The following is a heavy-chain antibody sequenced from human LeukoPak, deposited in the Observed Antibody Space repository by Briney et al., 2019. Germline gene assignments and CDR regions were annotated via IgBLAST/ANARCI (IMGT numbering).Heavy chain of an antibody. D-gene: IGHD3-9*01. Sequence: PGGSLRLSCAASGFTFGSYSMNWVRQAPGKGLEWVSSISSSSSYIYYADSVKGRFTISRDNAKNSLYLQMNSLRAEDTAVYYCARVRYFDWFPDAFDIWGQGTMVTVSS. CDR3: ARVRYFDWFPDAFDI. V-gene: IGHV3-21*01. CDR1: GFTFGSYS. J-gene: IGHJ3*02. CDR2: ISSSSSYI.